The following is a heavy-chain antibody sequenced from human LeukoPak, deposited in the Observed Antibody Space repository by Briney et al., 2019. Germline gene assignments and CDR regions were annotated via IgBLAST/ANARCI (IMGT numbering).Heavy chain of an antibody. CDR1: GITFSNYV. D-gene: IGHD4-17*01. CDR2: ISGGGRNT. V-gene: IGHV3-23*01. J-gene: IGHJ4*02. Sequence: GGSLRLSCAASGITFSNYVMSWVRQAPGKGLEWVSAISGGGRNTYYAASVKGRFTISRDNSKNVLHLQMNSLRAEDTAVYYCAKDRTSMVTTGLDYWGQGTLVTVSS. CDR3: AKDRTSMVTTGLDY.